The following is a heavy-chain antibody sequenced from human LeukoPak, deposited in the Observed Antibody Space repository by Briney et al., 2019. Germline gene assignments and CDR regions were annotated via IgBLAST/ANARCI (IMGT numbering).Heavy chain of an antibody. D-gene: IGHD3-16*01. J-gene: IGHJ4*02. V-gene: IGHV1-2*02. CDR1: GYTFTGYY. CDR2: INPNSGDT. Sequence: GPSVKVSCKASGYTFTGYYMHWVRQAPGQGLEWMGWINPNSGDTKYAQKFQGRVTMTRDTSISTAYMELSRLTSDDTAVYYCATQRGSYLWGTDFDYWGQGTLVTVSS. CDR3: ATQRGSYLWGTDFDY.